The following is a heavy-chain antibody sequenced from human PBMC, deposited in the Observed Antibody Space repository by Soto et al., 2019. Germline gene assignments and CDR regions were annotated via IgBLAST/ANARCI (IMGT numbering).Heavy chain of an antibody. CDR2: IKYDGSNI. CDR3: ARGVPNYYAMEL. CDR1: GFTFSSYW. V-gene: IGHV3-74*01. J-gene: IGHJ6*02. Sequence: EVQLVESGGGLVQPGGSLRLSCAASGFTFSSYWMHWVRQAPGKGLVWVSRIKYDGSNIDYADSVKGRFTISRDNAKNTLYLQMNSLRAEDTALYYCARGVPNYYAMELWGQGTTVTVSS.